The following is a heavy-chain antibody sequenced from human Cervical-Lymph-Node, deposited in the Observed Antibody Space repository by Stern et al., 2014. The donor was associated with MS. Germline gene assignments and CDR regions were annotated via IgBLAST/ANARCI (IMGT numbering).Heavy chain of an antibody. V-gene: IGHV1-2*06. Sequence: EQLVESGAAVKKPGASLKVSCKASGYTFSVYNIHWVRQAPGHGLEWMGRINPNSGGTNYAQKFQGRVTMTRDTSISIVYMELTRLRSDDTAVYYCARGASDYWGQGTLVTVSS. CDR3: ARGASDY. CDR2: INPNSGGT. J-gene: IGHJ4*02. D-gene: IGHD3-16*01. CDR1: GYTFSVYN.